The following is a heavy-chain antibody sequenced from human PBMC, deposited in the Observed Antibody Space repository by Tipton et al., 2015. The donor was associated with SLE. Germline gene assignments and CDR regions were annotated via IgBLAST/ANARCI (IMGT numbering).Heavy chain of an antibody. J-gene: IGHJ3*01. CDR2: IKQDGSDK. Sequence: SLRLSCAASGFTFTSYWMSWVRQAPGKGLGWGANIKQDGSDKSYVDSVKGRFTISRENAKNSLYLQMNSLRAEDTAVYYCAREGEGGFDFWGQGTLVTVS. CDR1: GFTFTSYW. V-gene: IGHV3-7*01. CDR3: AREGEGGFDF. D-gene: IGHD2-15*01.